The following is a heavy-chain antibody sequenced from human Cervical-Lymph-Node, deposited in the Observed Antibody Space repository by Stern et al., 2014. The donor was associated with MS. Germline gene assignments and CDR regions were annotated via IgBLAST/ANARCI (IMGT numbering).Heavy chain of an antibody. CDR2: ISSRSSYI. CDR1: GFTFSSYS. J-gene: IGHJ4*02. Sequence: VQLVESGGGLVKPGGSLRLSCAASGFTFSSYSMNWVRQAPGKGLEWVSSISSRSSYIFYADSVKGRFTISRDNAKNSLYLQMNSLRAEDTAVYYCASDQLGGDIVVVPAAPYYFDYWGQGTLVTVSS. D-gene: IGHD2-2*01. CDR3: ASDQLGGDIVVVPAAPYYFDY. V-gene: IGHV3-21*01.